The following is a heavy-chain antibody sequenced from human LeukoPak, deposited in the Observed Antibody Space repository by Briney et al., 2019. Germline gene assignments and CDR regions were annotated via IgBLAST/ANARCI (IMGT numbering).Heavy chain of an antibody. V-gene: IGHV3-23*01. D-gene: IGHD3-10*01. J-gene: IGHJ4*02. Sequence: QPGGSLRLSCAASGFAFSSYAMSWVRQPPGKGLEWFSVISRRDDYTYYADSVKGRFTISRDNSKNTLYLQMNTLRAEDTAVYYCANDYRSGSFHDFWGQGTLVTVSS. CDR1: GFAFSSYA. CDR3: ANDYRSGSFHDF. CDR2: ISRRDDYT.